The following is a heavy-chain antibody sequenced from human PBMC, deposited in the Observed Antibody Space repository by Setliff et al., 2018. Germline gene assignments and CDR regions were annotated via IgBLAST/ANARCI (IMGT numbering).Heavy chain of an antibody. CDR2: TIPMFDRP. CDR1: GGTFKNHA. CDR3: ARGNMDVVAAGGKYSGLAF. D-gene: IGHD6-13*01. J-gene: IGHJ6*02. Sequence: AASVKVSCKTSGGTFKNHAISWVRQAPGQGLEWMGGTIPMFDRPNYAQKFQGRVAITADESTNTAYIEISSLRYEDTAVYYCARGNMDVVAAGGKYSGLAFWGQGTTVTVSS. V-gene: IGHV1-69*13.